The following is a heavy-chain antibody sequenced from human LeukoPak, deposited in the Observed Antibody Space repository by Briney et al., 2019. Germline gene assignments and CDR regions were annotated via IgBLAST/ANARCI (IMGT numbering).Heavy chain of an antibody. Sequence: GASVKVSCKASGYTFTGYYMHWVRQAPGQGLVWMGWINPNSGGTNYAQKFQGRVTMTRDTSISTAYMELSRLRSDDTAVYYCARDVSSDDAFDIWGQGTMVTVSS. CDR3: ARDVSSDDAFDI. CDR2: INPNSGGT. CDR1: GYTFTGYY. V-gene: IGHV1-2*02. J-gene: IGHJ3*02. D-gene: IGHD6-6*01.